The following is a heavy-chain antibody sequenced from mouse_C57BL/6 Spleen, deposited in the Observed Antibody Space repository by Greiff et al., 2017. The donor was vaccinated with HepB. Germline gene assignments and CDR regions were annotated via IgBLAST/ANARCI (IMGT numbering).Heavy chain of an antibody. CDR1: GYAFSSYW. Sequence: QVQLQQSGAELVKPGASVKISCKASGYAFSSYWMNWVKQRPGKGLEWIGQIYPGDGDTNYNGKFKGKATLTADKSSSTAYMQLSSLTSEDSAVYFCAREGKLGWYFDVCSTGTTVTVSS. CDR3: AREGKLGWYFDV. J-gene: IGHJ1*03. CDR2: IYPGDGDT. D-gene: IGHD4-1*01. V-gene: IGHV1-80*01.